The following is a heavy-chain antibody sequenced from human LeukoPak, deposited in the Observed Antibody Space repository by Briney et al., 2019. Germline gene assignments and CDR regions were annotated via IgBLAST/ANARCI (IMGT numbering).Heavy chain of an antibody. CDR3: ARILGYCSSTSCRTRPLYFDY. CDR2: IYTSGNT. Sequence: SETLSLTCTVSGGSISSGSYYWSWIRQPAGKGLEWIGRIYTSGNTNYNPSLKSRVTISVDTSKNQFSLKLSSVTAADTAVYYCARILGYCSSTSCRTRPLYFDYWGQGTLVTVSS. CDR1: GGSISSGSYY. J-gene: IGHJ4*02. V-gene: IGHV4-61*02. D-gene: IGHD2-2*01.